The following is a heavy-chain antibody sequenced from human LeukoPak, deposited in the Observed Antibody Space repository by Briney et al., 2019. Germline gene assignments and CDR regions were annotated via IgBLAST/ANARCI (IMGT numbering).Heavy chain of an antibody. J-gene: IGHJ6*03. CDR2: INPNSGGT. V-gene: IGHV1-2*02. D-gene: IGHD2-21*02. Sequence: ASVKVSCKASGYTFTGYYMHWVRQAPGQGLEWMGWINPNSGGTNYAQKFQGRVTMTRDTSISTAYMELSRLRSDDTAVYYCARDIVVVTAIRTYYYYMDVWGKGTTVTISS. CDR1: GYTFTGYY. CDR3: ARDIVVVTAIRTYYYYMDV.